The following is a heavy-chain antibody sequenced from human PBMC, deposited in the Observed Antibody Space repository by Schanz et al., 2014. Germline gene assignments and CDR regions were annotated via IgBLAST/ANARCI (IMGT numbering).Heavy chain of an antibody. Sequence: QVQLVQSGAEVKKPGASVKVSCKASGYTFIGYYMHWVRQAPGQGLEWMGWINPNSGGTNYAEKFQGRVTMTRDTSINTAYMEMSRLTSDDTAVYYCARNIIATARAYDIWGQGTMVAVSS. CDR3: ARNIIATARAYDI. D-gene: IGHD6-13*01. J-gene: IGHJ3*02. V-gene: IGHV1-2*02. CDR2: INPNSGGT. CDR1: GYTFIGYY.